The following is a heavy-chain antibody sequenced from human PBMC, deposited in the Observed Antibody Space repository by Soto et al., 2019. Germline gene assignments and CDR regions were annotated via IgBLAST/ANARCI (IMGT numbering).Heavy chain of an antibody. CDR2: IYYRGST. CDR3: AREGAYSSPTNWFDP. D-gene: IGHD6-13*01. J-gene: IGHJ5*02. V-gene: IGHV4-39*02. Sequence: PSETLSLTCTVSGGSISSNFHYWGWTRQPPGKGLEWIGSIYYRGSTYYNPSLKSRVTISADTSKNQFSLKLSSVTAADTAVYYCAREGAYSSPTNWFDPWGQGTLVTVSS. CDR1: GGSISSNFHY.